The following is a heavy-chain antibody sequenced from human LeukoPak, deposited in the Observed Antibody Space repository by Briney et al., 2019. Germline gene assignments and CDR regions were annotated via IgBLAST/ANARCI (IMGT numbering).Heavy chain of an antibody. D-gene: IGHD1-26*01. J-gene: IGHJ4*02. CDR1: GGSISSSSYS. CDR2: IYYSGST. CDR3: ARSGGYFDY. Sequence: SETLSLTCTVSGGSISSSSYSWGWIRQPPGKGLEWIGSIYYSGSTYYNPSLKSRVTISVDTSKNQFSLKLSSVTAADTAVYYCARSGGYFDYWGQGTLVTVSS. V-gene: IGHV4-39*01.